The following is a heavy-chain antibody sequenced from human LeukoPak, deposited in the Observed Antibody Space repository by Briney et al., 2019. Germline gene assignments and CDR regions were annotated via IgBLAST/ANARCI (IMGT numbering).Heavy chain of an antibody. Sequence: GGSLRLSCAASGFTFNSYAMSWVRQAPGKGLEWVSAINPSGDSTYSADSVRGRFTISRDNSKNALYLQMNSLRAEDTALYYCARQLGYCSDGTCYFDYWGQGTLVTVSS. V-gene: IGHV3-23*01. J-gene: IGHJ4*02. CDR1: GFTFNSYA. CDR2: INPSGDST. CDR3: ARQLGYCSDGTCYFDY. D-gene: IGHD2-15*01.